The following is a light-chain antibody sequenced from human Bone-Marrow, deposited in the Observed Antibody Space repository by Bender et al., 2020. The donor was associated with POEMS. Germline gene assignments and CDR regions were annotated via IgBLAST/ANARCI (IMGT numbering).Light chain of an antibody. CDR1: SRDVGSYNY. Sequence: QSALTQPPSASGSPGQSVTISCTGTSRDVGSYNYVSWYQHHPGKAPKLIIYEVTKRPSGVSNRFSGSKSGKTASLTISGLQAEDEADYYCCSYAGTTTLVIFGGGTTLTVL. J-gene: IGLJ2*01. CDR3: CSYAGTTTLVI. V-gene: IGLV2-23*02. CDR2: EVT.